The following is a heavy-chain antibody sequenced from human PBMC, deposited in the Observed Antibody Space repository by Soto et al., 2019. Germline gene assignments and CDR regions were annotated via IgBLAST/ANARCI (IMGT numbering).Heavy chain of an antibody. CDR3: ARVGVGQLLLYYYYYMDV. J-gene: IGHJ6*03. CDR1: GYTFTSYD. CDR2: MNPNSGNT. Sequence: QVQLVQSGAEVKKPGASVKVSCKASGYTFTSYDINWVRQATGQGLEWMGWMNPNSGNTGYAQKFQGRVTMTRNTSISTAYMELSSLRSEDTAVYYCARVGVGQLLLYYYYYMDVWGKRTTVTVSS. D-gene: IGHD2-15*01. V-gene: IGHV1-8*01.